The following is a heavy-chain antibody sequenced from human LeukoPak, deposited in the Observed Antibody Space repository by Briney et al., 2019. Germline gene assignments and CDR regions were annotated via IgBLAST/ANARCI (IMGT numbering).Heavy chain of an antibody. CDR3: TRGLNGNIDY. CDR1: GDSVSNKNTA. Sequence: SQTLSLTCAISGDSVSNKNTAWNWIRQSPSRGLEWLGRTYYRSKWHNTYAASVKSRIAINPDTSKNQFSLQLNSVTPEDTAVYYCTRGLNGNIDYWGQGTLVTVSS. D-gene: IGHD1/OR15-1a*01. V-gene: IGHV6-1*01. J-gene: IGHJ4*02. CDR2: TYYRSKWHN.